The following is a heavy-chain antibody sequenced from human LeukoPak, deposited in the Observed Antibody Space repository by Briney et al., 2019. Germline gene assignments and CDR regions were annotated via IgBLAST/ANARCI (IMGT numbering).Heavy chain of an antibody. CDR1: GYSFTSYW. D-gene: IGHD2-15*01. J-gene: IGHJ4*02. CDR3: ARQGWGCSGGSCYVDY. CDR2: IYPGDSDT. Sequence: GGSLKISCKGSGYSFTSYWIGWVRQMPGKGLELMGIIYPGDSDTRYSPSFQGQVTISADKSISTAYLQWSSLKASDTAMYYCARQGWGCSGGSCYVDYWGQGTLVTVSS. V-gene: IGHV5-51*01.